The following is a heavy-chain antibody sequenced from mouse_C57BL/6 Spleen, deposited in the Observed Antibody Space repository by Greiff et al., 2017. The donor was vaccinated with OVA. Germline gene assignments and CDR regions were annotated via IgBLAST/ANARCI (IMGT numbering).Heavy chain of an antibody. CDR2: INPSSGYT. Sequence: VQLQQSGAELARPGASVKMSCKASGYTFTSYTMHWVKQRPGQGLEWIGYINPSSGYTKYNQKFKDKATLTADKSSSTAYMQLSSLTSGDSAVYYCARGGYGSGDWYFDVWGTGTTVTVSS. D-gene: IGHD1-1*01. CDR3: ARGGYGSGDWYFDV. CDR1: GYTFTSYT. J-gene: IGHJ1*03. V-gene: IGHV1-4*01.